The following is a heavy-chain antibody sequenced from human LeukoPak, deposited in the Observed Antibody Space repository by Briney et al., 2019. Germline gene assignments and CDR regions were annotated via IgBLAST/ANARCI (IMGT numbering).Heavy chain of an antibody. CDR1: GFTFSNAW. V-gene: IGHV3-15*01. CDR2: IKSKTDGGTT. D-gene: IGHD3-10*01. J-gene: IGHJ4*02. CDR3: TTGTMVRGEDY. Sequence: PGGSLRLSCAASGFTFSNAWMSWVRQAPGKGLEWVGRIKSKTDGGTTDYAAPVKGRFTISRDDSKDTLYLQMNSLKTEDTAVYYCTTGTMVRGEDYWGQGTLVTVSS.